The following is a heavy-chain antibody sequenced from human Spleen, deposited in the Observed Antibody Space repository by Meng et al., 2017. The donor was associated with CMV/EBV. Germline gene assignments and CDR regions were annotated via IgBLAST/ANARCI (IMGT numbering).Heavy chain of an antibody. V-gene: IGHV3-9*01. CDR1: GFTFDDYA. Sequence: GESLKISCAASGFTFDDYAMFWVRQAPGKGLEWVAGISWNSDSIAYADSVTGRFTISRDNAKNSLYLQMNSLRDDDTAVYYCARGFNDLLTGYRYAMDVWGQGTTVTVSS. J-gene: IGHJ6*02. D-gene: IGHD3-9*01. CDR3: ARGFNDLLTGYRYAMDV. CDR2: ISWNSDSI.